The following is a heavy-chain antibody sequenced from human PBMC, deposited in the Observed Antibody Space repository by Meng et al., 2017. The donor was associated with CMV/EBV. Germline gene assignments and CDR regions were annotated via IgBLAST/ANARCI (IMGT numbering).Heavy chain of an antibody. CDR1: GGPISSSSYY. Sequence: QLPGAGPGLVKPSETLSLTCTVSGGPISSSSYYWGWIRQPPGKGLEWIGSIYYSGSTYYNPSLKSRVTISVDTSKNQFSLKLSSVTAADTAVYYCARDRDIVVVPGDPWFDPWGQGTLVTVSS. D-gene: IGHD2-2*01. CDR2: IYYSGST. J-gene: IGHJ5*02. V-gene: IGHV4-39*07. CDR3: ARDRDIVVVPGDPWFDP.